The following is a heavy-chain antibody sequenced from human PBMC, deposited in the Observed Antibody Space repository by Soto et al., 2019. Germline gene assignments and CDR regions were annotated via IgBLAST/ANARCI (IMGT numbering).Heavy chain of an antibody. CDR3: ARVGYNWNDGLVFDY. Sequence: SETLSLTCAVSGGSISSSNWWSWVRQPPGKGLEWIGEIYHSGSTNYNPSLKSRVTISVDKSKNQFSLKLSSVTAADTAVYYCARVGYNWNDGLVFDYWGQGTLVTVSS. CDR1: GGSISSSNW. V-gene: IGHV4-4*02. CDR2: IYHSGST. J-gene: IGHJ4*02. D-gene: IGHD1-20*01.